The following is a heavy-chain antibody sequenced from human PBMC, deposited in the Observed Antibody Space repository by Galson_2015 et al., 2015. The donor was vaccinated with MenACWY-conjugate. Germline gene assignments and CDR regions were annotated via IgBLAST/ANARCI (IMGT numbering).Heavy chain of an antibody. Sequence: SLRLSCAASGFTFSSYGMHWVRQAPGKGLEWVAVISYDGSNKYYADSVKGRFTISRDNSKNTLYLQMNSLRAEDTAVYYCAKELDLWFGDLSRAFDIWGQATMVTVSS. J-gene: IGHJ3*02. V-gene: IGHV3-30*18. D-gene: IGHD3-10*01. CDR2: ISYDGSNK. CDR3: AKELDLWFGDLSRAFDI. CDR1: GFTFSSYG.